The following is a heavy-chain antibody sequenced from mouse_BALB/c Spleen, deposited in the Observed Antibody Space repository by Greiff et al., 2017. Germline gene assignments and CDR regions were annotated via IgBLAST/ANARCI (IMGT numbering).Heavy chain of an antibody. V-gene: IGHV7-3*02. D-gene: IGHD2-14*01. J-gene: IGHJ4*01. CDR2: IRNKANGYTT. CDR3: ARDRYGAMDY. CDR1: GFTFTDYY. Sequence: EVQLVESGGGLVQPGGSLRLSCATSGFTFTDYYMSWVRQPPGKALEWLGFIRNKANGYTTEYSASVKGRFTISRDNSQSILYLQMNTLRAEDSATYYCARDRYGAMDYWGQGTSVTVSS.